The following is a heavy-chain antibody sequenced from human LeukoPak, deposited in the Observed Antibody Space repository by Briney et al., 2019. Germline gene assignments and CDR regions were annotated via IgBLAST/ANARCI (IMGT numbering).Heavy chain of an antibody. J-gene: IGHJ3*02. CDR3: ARGGSYLSAFDI. CDR1: GSTFSTDA. CDR2: ISDDGSKI. D-gene: IGHD1-26*01. Sequence: PGGSLRLSCAASGSTFSTDAMHWVRQAPGKGLEWVAVISDDGSKIYYADSVKGRFTISRDNSKNTLYLQMNSLRAEDTAVYYCARGGSYLSAFDIWGQGTMVTVSS. V-gene: IGHV3-30*14.